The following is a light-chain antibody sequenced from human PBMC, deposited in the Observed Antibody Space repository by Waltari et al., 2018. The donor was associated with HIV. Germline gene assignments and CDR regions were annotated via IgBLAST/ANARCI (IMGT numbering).Light chain of an antibody. J-gene: IGLJ2*01. CDR2: EDN. V-gene: IGLV6-57*04. Sequence: NFMLTQPYSVSESPGKTVTIPCTRSSGSLAINFVQWYQQRPGSAPTTVIYEDNQRPSGVPDRFSGSIDRSSNSASLTISGLETEDEADYYCQSYGDNAVIFGGGTKVTVL. CDR1: SGSLAINF. CDR3: QSYGDNAVI.